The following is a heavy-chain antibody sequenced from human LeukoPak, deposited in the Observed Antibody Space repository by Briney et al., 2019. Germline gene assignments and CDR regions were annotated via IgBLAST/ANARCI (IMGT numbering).Heavy chain of an antibody. CDR3: ARDPSGSYSNWFDP. D-gene: IGHD1-26*01. CDR2: IYHSGST. V-gene: IGHV4-30-2*01. CDR1: GGSISSGGYY. Sequence: SQTLSLTCTVSGGSISSGGYYWSWIRQPPGKGLEWIGYIYHSGSTYYNPSLKSRVTISVDRSKNQFSLKLSSVTAADTAVYYCARDPSGSYSNWFDPWGQGTLVTVSS. J-gene: IGHJ5*02.